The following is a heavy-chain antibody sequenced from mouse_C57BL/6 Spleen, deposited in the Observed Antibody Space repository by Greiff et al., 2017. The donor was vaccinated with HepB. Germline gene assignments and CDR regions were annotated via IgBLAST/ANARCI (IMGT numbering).Heavy chain of an antibody. J-gene: IGHJ1*03. D-gene: IGHD1-1*01. CDR2: INPYNGGT. V-gene: IGHV1-19*01. CDR1: GYTFTDYY. Sequence: VQLQQSGPVLVKPGASVKMSCKASGYTFTDYYMNWVKQSHGKSLEWIGVINPYNGGTSYNQKFKGKATLTVDKSSSTAYMELNSLTSEDSAVYYCARGSGGYFDVWGTGTTVTVSS. CDR3: ARGSGGYFDV.